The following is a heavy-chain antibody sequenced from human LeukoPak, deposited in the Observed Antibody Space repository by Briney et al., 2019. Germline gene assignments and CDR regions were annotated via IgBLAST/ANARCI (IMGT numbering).Heavy chain of an antibody. V-gene: IGHV4-39*01. CDR1: GDYIITNSYY. D-gene: IGHD4-23*01. CDR2: VYYTENT. CDR3: ARLGHDYGGLKIDY. J-gene: IGHJ4*02. Sequence: PSETLSLTCNVSGDYIITNSYYWGWIRQPPGTGLEWIGTVYYTENTYYNPSLKSRVTVSIDTSKNQFSLKLTSVTAADTAVYYCARLGHDYGGLKIDYWGQGTLVTVS.